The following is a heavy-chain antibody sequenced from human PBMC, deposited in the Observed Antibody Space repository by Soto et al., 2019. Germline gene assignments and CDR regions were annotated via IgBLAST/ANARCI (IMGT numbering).Heavy chain of an antibody. J-gene: IGHJ6*02. CDR3: AKSEVVAWELPRGCDYYYGMDV. D-gene: IGHD1-26*01. V-gene: IGHV3-30*18. Sequence: GGSLRLSCAASGFTFSSYGMHWVRQAPGKGLEWVAVISYDGSNKYYADSVKGRFTISRDNSKNTLYLQMNSLRAEDTAVYYCAKSEVVAWELPRGCDYYYGMDVWGQGTTVTVSS. CDR2: ISYDGSNK. CDR1: GFTFSSYG.